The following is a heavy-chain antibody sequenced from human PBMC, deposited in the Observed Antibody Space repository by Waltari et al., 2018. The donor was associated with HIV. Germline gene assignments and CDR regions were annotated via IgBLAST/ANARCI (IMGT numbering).Heavy chain of an antibody. J-gene: IGHJ4*02. Sequence: EVQLVESGGGLVKPGGSLRLSCAASGFTFSSYSMNWVRQAPGKGLEWVSSISSSSSYIYYADSVKGRFTISRDNAKNSLYLQMNSLRAEDTAVYYCARVFRAYSSSWAIVDYWGQGTLVTVSS. CDR3: ARVFRAYSSSWAIVDY. CDR1: GFTFSSYS. CDR2: ISSSSSYI. V-gene: IGHV3-21*01. D-gene: IGHD6-13*01.